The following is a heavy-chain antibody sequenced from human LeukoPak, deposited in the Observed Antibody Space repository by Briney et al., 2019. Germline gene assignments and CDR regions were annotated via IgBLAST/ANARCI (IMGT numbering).Heavy chain of an antibody. D-gene: IGHD3-16*01. CDR1: GFTFDDYG. CDR2: INWNGGST. CDR3: ARVWGLRLGDPIEY. Sequence: PGGSLRLSCAASGFTFDDYGMSWVRQAPGKGLEWVSGINWNGGSTGYADSMKGRFTISRDNAKNSLYLQMNSLRAEDTALYYCARVWGLRLGDPIEYWGQGTLVTVSS. V-gene: IGHV3-20*04. J-gene: IGHJ4*02.